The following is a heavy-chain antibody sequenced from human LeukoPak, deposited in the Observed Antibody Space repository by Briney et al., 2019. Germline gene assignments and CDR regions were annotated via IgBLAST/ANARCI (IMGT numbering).Heavy chain of an antibody. CDR2: INHSGST. CDR3: AQAGIAGTEIDY. CDR1: GGSFSGYY. Sequence: SETLSLTCAVYGGSFSGYYWSWIRQPPGKGLEWIGEINHSGSTNYNPSLKGRVTISVDTSKNQFSLKLSSVTAADTAVYYCAQAGIAGTEIDYWGQGTLVTVSS. V-gene: IGHV4-34*01. D-gene: IGHD6-13*01. J-gene: IGHJ4*02.